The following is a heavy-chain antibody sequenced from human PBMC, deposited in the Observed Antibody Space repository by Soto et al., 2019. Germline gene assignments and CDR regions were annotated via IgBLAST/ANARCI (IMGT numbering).Heavy chain of an antibody. V-gene: IGHV3-66*01. Sequence: EVQLVESGGGLVQPGGSLRLSCAASGFTVSSNYMSWVRQAPGKGLEWVSVIYSGGSTYYADSVKGRFTISRDNSKNTLYLQMNSLRAEDTAVYYCARAWGYSGGGIDYWGQGTLVTVSS. D-gene: IGHD1-26*01. J-gene: IGHJ4*02. CDR1: GFTVSSNY. CDR2: IYSGGST. CDR3: ARAWGYSGGGIDY.